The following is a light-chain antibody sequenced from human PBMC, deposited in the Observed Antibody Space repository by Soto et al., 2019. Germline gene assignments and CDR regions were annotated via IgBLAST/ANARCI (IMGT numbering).Light chain of an antibody. J-gene: IGLJ1*01. CDR3: SSYAGSYYV. CDR1: SSDVGGYNY. CDR2: AVS. Sequence: QSALTQPPSASGSPGQSVTISCTGTSSDVGGYNYVSWYQQHPGKAPKLMIYAVSKRPSGVPDRFSGSKSGNTASLTVSGLQAEDEADYYCSSYAGSYYVFGTGTKLTVL. V-gene: IGLV2-8*01.